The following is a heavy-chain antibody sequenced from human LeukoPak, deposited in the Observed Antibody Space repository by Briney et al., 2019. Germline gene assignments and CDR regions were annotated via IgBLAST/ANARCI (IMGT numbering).Heavy chain of an antibody. CDR3: AKDFSGTAAGGIDY. CDR2: IRWDGGGT. D-gene: IGHD6-13*01. V-gene: IGHV3-43D*03. J-gene: IGHJ4*02. Sequence: GGSLRLSCAASGFTLDDYAMHWVRQAPGKGLEWVSLIRWDGGGTYYADSVKGRFTISRDNSKNSLYLQMNSLRAEDTALYYCAKDFSGTAAGGIDYWGQGTLVTVSS. CDR1: GFTLDDYA.